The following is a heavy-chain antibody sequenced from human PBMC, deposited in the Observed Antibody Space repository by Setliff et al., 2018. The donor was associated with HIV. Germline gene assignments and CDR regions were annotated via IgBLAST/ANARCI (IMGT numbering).Heavy chain of an antibody. V-gene: IGHV4-39*01. Sequence: SETLSLTCSVSGDSVSSRKYYWGWIRQSPGKGLEWIGSVYFNGITHDNPSLKSRVTTSVDTSKNQFSLNLHSVTAGDTGFYYCVTVVQDDLGVALFDYWGPGILVTVSS. D-gene: IGHD3-3*01. J-gene: IGHJ4*02. CDR3: VTVVQDDLGVALFDY. CDR2: VYFNGIT. CDR1: GDSVSSRKYY.